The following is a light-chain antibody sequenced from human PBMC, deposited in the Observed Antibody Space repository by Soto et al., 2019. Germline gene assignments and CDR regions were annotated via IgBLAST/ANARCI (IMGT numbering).Light chain of an antibody. CDR2: GAS. J-gene: IGKJ1*01. CDR1: QSVSSN. Sequence: EIVLTQSPGTLSLSPGERATLSCRASQSVSSNLAWYQQKPGQAPRLLIYGASTRAAGIPARFSGSGSGTDFTLTISSLEPEDFAVYYCQQRSNWPRTFGQGTKVDIK. V-gene: IGKV3-11*01. CDR3: QQRSNWPRT.